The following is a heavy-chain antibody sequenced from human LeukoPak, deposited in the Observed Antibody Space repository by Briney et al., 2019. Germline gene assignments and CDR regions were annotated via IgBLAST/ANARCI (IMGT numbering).Heavy chain of an antibody. V-gene: IGHV3-23*01. Sequence: GGSLRPSCAASAFTFSSYAMSWVRQAPGKGLEWVSAISGSGGSTHYADSVKGRFTISRDNSKNTLYLQMNSLRADDTAVYYCAKEYGDYFNYFDYWGQGALVTVSS. CDR3: AKEYGDYFNYFDY. J-gene: IGHJ4*02. CDR2: ISGSGGST. D-gene: IGHD4-17*01. CDR1: AFTFSSYA.